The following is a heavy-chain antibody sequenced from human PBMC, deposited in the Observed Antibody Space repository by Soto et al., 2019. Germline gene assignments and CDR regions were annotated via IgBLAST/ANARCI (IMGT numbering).Heavy chain of an antibody. J-gene: IGHJ3*02. CDR1: GFTFSSYL. CDR3: ARVRMAGDFDI. CDR2: INSDGSST. V-gene: IGHV3-74*01. Sequence: EVQLVESGGGLVQPGGSLRLSCAASGFTFSSYLMHWVRQAPGKGLVWVSRINSDGSSTTYADSVKGLFTISRDSAKNTLYLQMNSLRAEDTAVYYCARVRMAGDFDIWGQGTMVTVSS. D-gene: IGHD6-19*01.